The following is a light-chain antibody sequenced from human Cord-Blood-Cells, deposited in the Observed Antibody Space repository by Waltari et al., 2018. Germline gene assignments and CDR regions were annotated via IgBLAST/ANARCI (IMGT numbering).Light chain of an antibody. Sequence: DIQMTQSPSSLSASVGDRVTITCQASQDISNYLNWYQQKPGKAPKLLIYDASNLETGVPSRFSGSGSETDFTFTISSLQPEDIATYYCQQYDNLPYTCGQGTKLEIK. CDR2: DAS. CDR3: QQYDNLPYT. CDR1: QDISNY. V-gene: IGKV1-33*01. J-gene: IGKJ2*01.